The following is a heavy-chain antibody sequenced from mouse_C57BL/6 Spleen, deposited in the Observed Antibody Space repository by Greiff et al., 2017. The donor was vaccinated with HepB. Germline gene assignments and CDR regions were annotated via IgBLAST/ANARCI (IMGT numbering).Heavy chain of an antibody. V-gene: IGHV5-9*01. D-gene: IGHD1-1*01. Sequence: VQLKESGGGLVKPGGSLKLSCAASGFTFSSYTMSWVRQTPEKRLEWVATISGGGGNTYYPDSVKGRFTISRDNAKNTLYLQMSSLRSEDTALYYCARRSGGSSLYFDVWGTGTTVTVSS. CDR3: ARRSGGSSLYFDV. J-gene: IGHJ1*03. CDR2: ISGGGGNT. CDR1: GFTFSSYT.